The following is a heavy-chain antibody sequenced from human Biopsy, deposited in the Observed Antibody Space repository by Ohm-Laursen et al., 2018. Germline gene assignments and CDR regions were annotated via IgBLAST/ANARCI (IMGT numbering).Heavy chain of an antibody. Sequence: SETLSLTCAVYVGSFSGYYWSWIRQPPGKGLEWIGEIKHSGSTNYNPSLKSRVTISVDTSKNQFSLKLSSVTAADTAVYYCARGMRYCTNAVCYKSGSGSYYRYYYGMDVWGQGTKVTVSS. CDR2: IKHSGST. V-gene: IGHV4-34*01. CDR3: ARGMRYCTNAVCYKSGSGSYYRYYYGMDV. CDR1: VGSFSGYY. D-gene: IGHD2-8*01. J-gene: IGHJ6*02.